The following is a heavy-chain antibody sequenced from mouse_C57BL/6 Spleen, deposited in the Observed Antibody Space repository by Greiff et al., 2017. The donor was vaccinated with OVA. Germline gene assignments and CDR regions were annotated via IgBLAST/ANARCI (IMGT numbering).Heavy chain of an antibody. J-gene: IGHJ3*01. CDR1: GYTFTDYE. D-gene: IGHD2-5*01. V-gene: IGHV1-15*01. Sequence: VQLQESGAELVRPGASVTLSCKASGYTFTDYEMHWVKQTPVHGLEWIGAIDPETGGTAYNQKFKGKAILTADKSSSTAYMELRSLTSEDSAVYYCTRDKEDSNCRFAYWGQGTLVTVSA. CDR3: TRDKEDSNCRFAY. CDR2: IDPETGGT.